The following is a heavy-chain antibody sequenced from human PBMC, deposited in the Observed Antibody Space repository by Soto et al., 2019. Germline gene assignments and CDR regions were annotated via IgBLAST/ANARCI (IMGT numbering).Heavy chain of an antibody. CDR3: ARDRWVGGTNGVCHYYYYGMDV. Sequence: QVQLVQSGAEVKKPGSSVKVSCKASGGTFSSYAISWVRQAPGQGLEWMGGIIPIFGTANYAQKFQGRVKITADESTRTAYMELSSLRSEATAVYYCARDRWVGGTNGVCHYYYYGMDVWGQGTTVTVSS. J-gene: IGHJ6*02. CDR2: IIPIFGTA. V-gene: IGHV1-69*01. CDR1: GGTFSSYA. D-gene: IGHD2-8*01.